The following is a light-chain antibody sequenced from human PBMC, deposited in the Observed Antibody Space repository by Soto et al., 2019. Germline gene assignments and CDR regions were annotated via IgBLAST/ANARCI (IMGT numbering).Light chain of an antibody. CDR1: QSVSSN. CDR2: GAS. Sequence: EIVMTQSPATLSLSPGERATLSCRARQSVSSNLAWYQQKPGQAPRLLIYGASTRATGIPAMFSGSGSGTEFTLTISSLQSEDFAVYFCQQYNNWPPTFGLGTKVEIK. J-gene: IGKJ1*01. CDR3: QQYNNWPPT. V-gene: IGKV3-15*01.